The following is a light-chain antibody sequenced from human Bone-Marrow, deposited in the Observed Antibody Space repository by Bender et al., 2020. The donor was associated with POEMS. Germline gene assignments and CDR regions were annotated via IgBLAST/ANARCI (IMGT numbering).Light chain of an antibody. CDR2: EGS. CDR3: CSYGGSQNLV. Sequence: QSVLTQPASVSGSPGQSITISCTGTSSDIGRYNLVSWYQQLPGKAPKLIIYEGSQWPSGVSNRFSGSKSGNTASLTISGLQPEDEAEYYCCSYGGSQNLVFGGGTKLTVL. V-gene: IGLV2-23*01. CDR1: SSDIGRYNL. J-gene: IGLJ2*01.